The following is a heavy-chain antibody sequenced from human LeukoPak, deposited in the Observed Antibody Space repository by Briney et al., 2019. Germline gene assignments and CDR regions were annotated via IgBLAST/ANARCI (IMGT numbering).Heavy chain of an antibody. V-gene: IGHV4-34*01. Sequence: SETLSLTCAVYGGSFSGYYWSWIRQPPGKGLEWIGEINHSGSTNYNPSFKSRVTISVDTSKNQFSLKLSSVTAADTAVYYCARGRRVRSSGWESANWYFDLWGRGTLVTVSS. D-gene: IGHD6-19*01. CDR3: ARGRRVRSSGWESANWYFDL. J-gene: IGHJ2*01. CDR1: GGSFSGYY. CDR2: INHSGST.